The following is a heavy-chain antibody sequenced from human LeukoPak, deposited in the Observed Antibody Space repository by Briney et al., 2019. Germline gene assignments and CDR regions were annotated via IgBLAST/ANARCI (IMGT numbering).Heavy chain of an antibody. Sequence: GRSLRLSCAASGFTFDDYAMHWVRQAPGKGLEWVSGISWNSGSIGYADSVKGRFTISRDNAKNSLYLQMNSLRAEDTALYYCAKDHMVTNYYYGMDVWGQGTTITVSS. CDR1: GFTFDDYA. V-gene: IGHV3-9*01. CDR2: ISWNSGSI. D-gene: IGHD5-18*01. CDR3: AKDHMVTNYYYGMDV. J-gene: IGHJ6*02.